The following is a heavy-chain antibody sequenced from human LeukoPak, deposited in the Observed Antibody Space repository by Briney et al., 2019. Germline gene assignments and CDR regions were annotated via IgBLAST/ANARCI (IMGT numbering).Heavy chain of an antibody. J-gene: IGHJ6*03. CDR3: TSPPAFQTRSSYYYYYMDV. D-gene: IGHD2/OR15-2a*01. CDR2: IRSKANSYAT. V-gene: IGHV3-73*01. CDR1: GFTFSGSA. Sequence: GGSLRLSCAASGFTFSGSAMHWVRQASGKGLEWVGRIRSKANSYATAYAASVKGRLTISRDDSKNTAYMQMHSLKTEDTAVYYCTSPPAFQTRSSYYYYYMDVWGKGTTVTVSS.